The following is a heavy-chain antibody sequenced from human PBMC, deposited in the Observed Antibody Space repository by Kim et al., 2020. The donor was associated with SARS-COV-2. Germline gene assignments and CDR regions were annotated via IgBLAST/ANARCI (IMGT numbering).Heavy chain of an antibody. Sequence: GESLKISCSTSGYTFTTYWIGWVRQMPGKGLEWMGIIYPGDSETRYSPSFQGHVTISADKSINTAYLQWGSLEASDTAMYYCVRRPMGSALDYWGQGTQVTVSS. V-gene: IGHV5-51*01. D-gene: IGHD2-8*01. CDR1: GYTFTTYW. J-gene: IGHJ4*02. CDR2: IYPGDSET. CDR3: VRRPMGSALDY.